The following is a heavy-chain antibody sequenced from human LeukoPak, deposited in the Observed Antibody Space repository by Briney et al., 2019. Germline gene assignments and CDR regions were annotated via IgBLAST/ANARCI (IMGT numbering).Heavy chain of an antibody. D-gene: IGHD6-19*01. V-gene: IGHV4-59*08. CDR1: GGSISSYY. CDR2: IYYSGST. J-gene: IGHJ4*02. CDR3: ARHSFGDHSSGWRHDY. Sequence: TSETLSLTCTVSGGSISSYYWSWIRQPPGKGLEWIGYIYYSGSTNYNPSLKSRVTISVDTSKNQFSLKLSSVTAADTAVYYCARHSFGDHSSGWRHDYWGQGTLVTVSS.